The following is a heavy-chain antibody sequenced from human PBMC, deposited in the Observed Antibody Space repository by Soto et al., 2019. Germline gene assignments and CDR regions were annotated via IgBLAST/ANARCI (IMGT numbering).Heavy chain of an antibody. CDR3: ARGEGCSSTSNTCHDYNGLDV. CDR2: TYYKSKWYN. J-gene: IGHJ6*02. V-gene: IGHV6-1*01. D-gene: IGHD2-2*01. CDR1: GDSVSSGSAA. Sequence: SQTLSLTCAIYGDSVSSGSAAWSWIRQSPSRGLEWLGRTYYKSKWYNDYAVSVKSRISINPDTSKNQFSLQLNSVTPDDTAVYYCARGEGCSSTSNTCHDYNGLDVWGQGTTVTVSS.